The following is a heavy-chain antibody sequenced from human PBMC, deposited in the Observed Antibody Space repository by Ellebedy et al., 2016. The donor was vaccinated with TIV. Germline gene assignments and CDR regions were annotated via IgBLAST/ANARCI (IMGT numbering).Heavy chain of an antibody. CDR1: GYSFTSYW. V-gene: IGHV5-51*01. D-gene: IGHD5-12*01. Sequence: GESLKISCKGSGYSFTSYWIGWVRQMPGKGLEWMGIIYPGDSDTRYSPSFQGQVTISADKSISTAYLQWSSLKASDTAMYYCARGEEVVARPYYFDYWGQGTLVTVSS. CDR3: ARGEEVVARPYYFDY. J-gene: IGHJ4*02. CDR2: IYPGDSDT.